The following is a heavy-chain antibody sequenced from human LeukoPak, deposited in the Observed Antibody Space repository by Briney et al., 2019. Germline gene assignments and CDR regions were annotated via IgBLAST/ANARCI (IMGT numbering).Heavy chain of an antibody. CDR2: ISTTGRTI. D-gene: IGHD4-17*01. Sequence: GGSLRLSCAASGFAFSGYEVNWVRQAPGKGREWISYISTTGRTIYYADSVKGRFTISRDNAKNSLYLQMNSLRAEDTAVYYCARGDDYGDSLLAYWGQGTLVTVSS. V-gene: IGHV3-48*03. J-gene: IGHJ4*02. CDR3: ARGDDYGDSLLAY. CDR1: GFAFSGYE.